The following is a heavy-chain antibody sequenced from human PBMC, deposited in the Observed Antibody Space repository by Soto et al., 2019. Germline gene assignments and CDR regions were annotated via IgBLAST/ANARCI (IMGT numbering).Heavy chain of an antibody. J-gene: IGHJ3*02. CDR1: GGSLSSNDYF. D-gene: IGHD1-20*01. Sequence: QLQLQESGPGLVKPSETLYLTCTISGGSLSSNDYFWGWIRQPPGKGLEWLGTIHDRGQISYSPSLESRVTISVDTSETQFSLMLGSVTAADTAFEFCARHVNWKYGDDSFDIWGQGTMVTVSS. CDR2: IHDRGQI. V-gene: IGHV4-39*01. CDR3: ARHVNWKYGDDSFDI.